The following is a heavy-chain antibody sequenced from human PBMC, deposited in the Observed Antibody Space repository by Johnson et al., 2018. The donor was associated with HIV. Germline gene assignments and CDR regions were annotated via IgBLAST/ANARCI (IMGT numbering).Heavy chain of an antibody. D-gene: IGHD6-13*01. CDR3: AKSERAAAVPDAFDI. V-gene: IGHV3-33*06. CDR2: IWYDGSNK. Sequence: QMQLVESGGGVVQPGRSLRLSCAASGFTFSSYGMHWVRQAPGKGLEWVAVIWYDGSNKYYADSVKGRFTISRDNSKNTLYLQMNSLRAEDTAVYYCAKSERAAAVPDAFDIWGQGTMVTFSS. J-gene: IGHJ3*02. CDR1: GFTFSSYG.